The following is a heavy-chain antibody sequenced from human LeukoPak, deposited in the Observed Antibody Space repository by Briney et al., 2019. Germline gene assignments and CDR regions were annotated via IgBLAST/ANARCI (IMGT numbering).Heavy chain of an antibody. J-gene: IGHJ3*02. CDR1: GYTFTIYY. CDR2: INPSGGST. Sequence: ASVKVSCKASGYTFTIYYMHWVRQAPGQGLEWMGIINPSGGSTSYAQKFQGRVTMTRDTSTSTVYMELSSLRSEDTAVYYCASTSINWGSRVTHAFDTWGQGTMVTVSS. CDR3: ASTSINWGSRVTHAFDT. V-gene: IGHV1-46*01. D-gene: IGHD7-27*01.